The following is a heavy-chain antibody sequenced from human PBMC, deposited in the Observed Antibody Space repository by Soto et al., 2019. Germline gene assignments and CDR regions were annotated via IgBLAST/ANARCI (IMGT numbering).Heavy chain of an antibody. CDR2: ISSSSSTI. D-gene: IGHD6-13*01. CDR1: GFTFSSYS. Sequence: GGSLRLSCAASGFTFSSYSMNWVRQAPGKGLEWVSYISSSSSTIYYADSVKGRFTISRDNAKNSLYLQMNSLRAEDTAVYYCARDSSSWYLTYYFDYWGQGTLVTVSS. V-gene: IGHV3-48*04. J-gene: IGHJ4*02. CDR3: ARDSSSWYLTYYFDY.